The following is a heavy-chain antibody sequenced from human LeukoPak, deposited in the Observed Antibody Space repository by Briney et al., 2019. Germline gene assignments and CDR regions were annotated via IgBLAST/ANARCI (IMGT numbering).Heavy chain of an antibody. CDR3: ARESHSGSNPDFAY. V-gene: IGHV3-7*01. Sequence: PGGSLRLSCTVSGFTVSSNSMSWVRQAPGKGLEWVANIKQDGSEKYYVDSVKGRFTISRDNAKNSLYLQMNNLRAEDTAVYYCARESHSGSNPDFAYWGQGTLVTVSS. CDR2: IKQDGSEK. CDR1: GFTVSSNS. D-gene: IGHD6-19*01. J-gene: IGHJ4*02.